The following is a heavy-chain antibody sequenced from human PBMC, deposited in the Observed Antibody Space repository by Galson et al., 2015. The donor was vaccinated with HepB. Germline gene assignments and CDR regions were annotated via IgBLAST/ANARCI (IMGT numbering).Heavy chain of an antibody. CDR2: MYYSGST. Sequence: ETLSLTCSVSGGSISSSSYYWGWIRQPPGKGLEWIGSMYYSGSTYYNPSLKSRITISVDTSKNQFSLRLTSVTAADTAVYYCAKHKGYSGYEHFDYWGQGTLVTVSS. CDR3: AKHKGYSGYEHFDY. J-gene: IGHJ4*02. V-gene: IGHV4-39*01. D-gene: IGHD5-12*01. CDR1: GGSISSSSYY.